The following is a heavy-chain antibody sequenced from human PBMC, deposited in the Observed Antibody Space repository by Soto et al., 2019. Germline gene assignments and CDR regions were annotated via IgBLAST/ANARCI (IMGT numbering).Heavy chain of an antibody. CDR2: INPNSGGT. V-gene: IGHV1-2*04. Sequence: SLKVSCKASGYTFTGYYMHWVRQAPGQGLEWMGWINPNSGGTNYAQKFQGWVTMTRDTSISTAYMELSRLRSDDTAVYYCARGSMLRNYYDSSGYYLFNYGMDVWGQGTTVTGSS. D-gene: IGHD3-22*01. CDR1: GYTFTGYY. J-gene: IGHJ6*02. CDR3: ARGSMLRNYYDSSGYYLFNYGMDV.